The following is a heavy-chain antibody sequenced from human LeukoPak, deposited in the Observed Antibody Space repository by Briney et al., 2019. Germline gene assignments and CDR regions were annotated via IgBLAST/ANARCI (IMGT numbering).Heavy chain of an antibody. CDR2: IYYSGST. CDR1: GGSISSYY. CDR3: ARDLVPRS. V-gene: IGHV4-59*01. D-gene: IGHD4/OR15-4a*01. Sequence: SETLSFTCTVSGGSISSYYWSWIRQPPGKGLEWIGHIYYSGSTNYNPSLKSRVTISVDTSKNQFSLKLSSVTAADTAVYYCARDLVPRSWGQGTLVTVSS. J-gene: IGHJ5*02.